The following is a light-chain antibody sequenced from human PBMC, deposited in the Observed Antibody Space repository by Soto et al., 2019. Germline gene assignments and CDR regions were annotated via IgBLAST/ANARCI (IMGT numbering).Light chain of an antibody. CDR2: KAS. Sequence: DIQMTQSPSTLSASVGDRVTITCRASHSISSWLAWYQQKPGKAPKLLIYKASTLECGVPSRFSGSGSGTEFTLTISSLQPDDSATYYCQYYNSRFGQGTKVEIK. J-gene: IGKJ2*03. V-gene: IGKV1-5*03. CDR1: HSISSW. CDR3: QYYNSR.